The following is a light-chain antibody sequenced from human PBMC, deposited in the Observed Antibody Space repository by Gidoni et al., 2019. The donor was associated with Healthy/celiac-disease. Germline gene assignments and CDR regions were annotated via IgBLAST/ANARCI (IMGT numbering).Light chain of an antibody. Sequence: EIVLTQSPGTMSLSPGERATLSCRASQSVSSSYLAWYQQKPGQAPRLLIYGASSRATGIPDRFRGSGSGTDFTLTIRRLEPEDFAVYYCQQYGSSPYTFGQGTKLEIK. CDR1: QSVSSSY. CDR3: QQYGSSPYT. CDR2: GAS. V-gene: IGKV3-20*01. J-gene: IGKJ2*01.